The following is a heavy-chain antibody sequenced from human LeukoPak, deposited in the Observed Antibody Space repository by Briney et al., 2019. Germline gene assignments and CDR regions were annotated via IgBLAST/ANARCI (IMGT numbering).Heavy chain of an antibody. Sequence: SQTLSLTCTVSGGSISSGSYYWSWIRQPAGKGLEWIGRIYTSGSTNYNPSLKSRVTISVDTSKNQFSLKLSSVTAADTAVYYCARVGVTYSSSWYGWGGYFDYWGQGTLVTVSS. D-gene: IGHD6-13*01. CDR2: IYTSGST. CDR1: GGSISSGSYY. V-gene: IGHV4-61*02. CDR3: ARVGVTYSSSWYGWGGYFDY. J-gene: IGHJ4*02.